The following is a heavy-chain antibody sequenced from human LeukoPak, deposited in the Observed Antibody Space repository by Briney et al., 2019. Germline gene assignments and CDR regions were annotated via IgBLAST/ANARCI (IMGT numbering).Heavy chain of an antibody. CDR2: ISGSGDST. CDR1: EFTFSSNG. V-gene: IGHV3-23*01. J-gene: IGHJ5*02. CDR3: AEFVGTGS. Sequence: GGSLRLSCAASEFTFSSNGMNWVRQAPGKGLEWVSGISGSGDSTYFADSVKGRFTISRDNSKNTLYLQMNSLRADDTAVYYCAEFVGTGSWGQGTLVTVSS.